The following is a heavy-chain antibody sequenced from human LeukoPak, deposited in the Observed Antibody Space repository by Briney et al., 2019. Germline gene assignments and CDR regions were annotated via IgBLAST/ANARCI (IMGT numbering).Heavy chain of an antibody. CDR1: GFTFSSYD. CDR2: IGTAGDT. J-gene: IGHJ3*02. CDR3: ARANTMVRGAQTSAFDI. V-gene: IGHV3-13*01. Sequence: GGSLRLSCAASGFTFSSYDMHWVRQATGKGLEWVSAIGTAGDTYYPGSVKGRFTISRENAKNSLYLQMNSLRAGDTAVYYCARANTMVRGAQTSAFDIWGQGTMVTVSS. D-gene: IGHD3-10*01.